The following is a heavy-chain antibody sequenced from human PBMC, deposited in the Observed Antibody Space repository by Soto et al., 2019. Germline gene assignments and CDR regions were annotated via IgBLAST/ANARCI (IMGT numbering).Heavy chain of an antibody. D-gene: IGHD6-6*01. CDR1: GFTFSDYY. V-gene: IGHV3-11*01. CDR2: ISSSGSTI. J-gene: IGHJ3*02. CDR3: ARSAAGSSSFRLGSCSIMGDAFDI. Sequence: GGSLRLSCAASGFTFSDYYMSWIRQAPGKGLEWVSYISSSGSTIYYADSVKGRFTISRDNAKNSLYLQMNSLRAEDTAVYYCARSAAGSSSFRLGSCSIMGDAFDIWGQGTMVTVSS.